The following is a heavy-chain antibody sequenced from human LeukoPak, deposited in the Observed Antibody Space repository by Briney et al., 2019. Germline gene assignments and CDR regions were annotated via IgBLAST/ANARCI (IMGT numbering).Heavy chain of an antibody. V-gene: IGHV1-69*06. J-gene: IGHJ4*02. CDR1: GGTFNSYA. Sequence: GASVKVSCKASGGTFNSYAISWVRQAPGQGLEWMGGIIPIFGTTNYARKFRGRVTLTADKFTRTAYMELSSLRSEDTAVYYCARDNDDYWGQGTLVTVSS. CDR3: ARDNDDY. CDR2: IIPIFGTT.